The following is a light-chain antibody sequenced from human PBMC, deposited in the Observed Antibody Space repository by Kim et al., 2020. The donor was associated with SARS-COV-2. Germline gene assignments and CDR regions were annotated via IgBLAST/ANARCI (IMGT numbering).Light chain of an antibody. CDR1: RSNIGFNF. CDR2: DNN. Sequence: GQQVTIPCSGSRSNIGFNFVSWFQHLPGAAPRLVIFDNNKRPSGIPGRFSASKSGTSATLDITGLQTGDEAHYYCATWDNSLTAVVFGGGTQLTVL. J-gene: IGLJ2*01. CDR3: ATWDNSLTAVV. V-gene: IGLV1-51*01.